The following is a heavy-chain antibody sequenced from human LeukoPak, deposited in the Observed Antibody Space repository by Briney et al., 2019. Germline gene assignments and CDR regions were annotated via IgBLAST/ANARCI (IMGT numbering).Heavy chain of an antibody. Sequence: PSETLSLTCTVSGDSISSYYWSWMRQPPGKGLEWIGYIYYSGSTNYNPSLKSRVTISVDTSKNQFSLKLSSVTAADTAVYYCARGRAWYMDYWGQGTLVTVSS. CDR2: IYYSGST. CDR1: GDSISSYY. D-gene: IGHD6-19*01. V-gene: IGHV4-59*01. CDR3: ARGRAWYMDY. J-gene: IGHJ4*02.